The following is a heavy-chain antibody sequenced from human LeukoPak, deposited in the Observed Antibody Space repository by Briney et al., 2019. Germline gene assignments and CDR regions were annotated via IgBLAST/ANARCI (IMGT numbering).Heavy chain of an antibody. J-gene: IGHJ2*01. Sequence: ASVKVSCKASGYTFTGYYMHWVRQAPGQGLEWMGWINPNSGGTNYAQKFQGRVTMTRDTSISTAYMELSRLRSDDTAVYYCARERGWLQPERWYFDLWGRGTLVTVSS. CDR3: ARERGWLQPERWYFDL. CDR2: INPNSGGT. D-gene: IGHD5-24*01. CDR1: GYTFTGYY. V-gene: IGHV1-2*02.